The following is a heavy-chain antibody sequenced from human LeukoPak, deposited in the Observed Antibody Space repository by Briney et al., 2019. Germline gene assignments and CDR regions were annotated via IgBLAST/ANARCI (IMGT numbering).Heavy chain of an antibody. Sequence: SETLSLTCTVSGYAIRSGYHWGWIRQPSGKGLELIAIIHRSGSTYHNPSLKSRVTMSVDTSKNQFSLILNSVTAADTAVYYCARVNWVPDYWGQGTLVTVSS. D-gene: IGHD1-1*01. J-gene: IGHJ4*02. CDR3: ARVNWVPDY. CDR2: IHRSGST. V-gene: IGHV4-38-2*02. CDR1: GYAIRSGYH.